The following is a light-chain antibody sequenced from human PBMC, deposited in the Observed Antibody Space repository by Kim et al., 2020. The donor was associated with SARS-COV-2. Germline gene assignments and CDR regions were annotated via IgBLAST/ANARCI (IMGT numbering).Light chain of an antibody. Sequence: PGERAPLPCRASQSVSSNLAWYQPKPGQAPRLLIYGASPRATGIPARFSGSGSGTEFTLTISSLQSEDFAVYYCQQYNNWPPLTFGGGTKVDIK. CDR1: QSVSSN. CDR3: QQYNNWPPLT. V-gene: IGKV3-15*01. CDR2: GAS. J-gene: IGKJ4*01.